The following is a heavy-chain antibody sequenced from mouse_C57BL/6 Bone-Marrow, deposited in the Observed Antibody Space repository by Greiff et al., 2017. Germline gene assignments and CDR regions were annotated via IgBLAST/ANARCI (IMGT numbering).Heavy chain of an antibody. CDR2: IDPSDSYT. D-gene: IGHD2-4*01. J-gene: IGHJ1*03. CDR1: GYTFTSYW. Sequence: QVQLQQPGAELVKPGASVKLSCKASGYTFTSYWMQWVKQRPGQGLEWIGEIDPSDSYTNYNQKFKGKATLTVDTSSSTAYMQLSSLTSEDAAVYYCARDDSWYFDGWGTGTTVTASS. V-gene: IGHV1-50*01. CDR3: ARDDSWYFDG.